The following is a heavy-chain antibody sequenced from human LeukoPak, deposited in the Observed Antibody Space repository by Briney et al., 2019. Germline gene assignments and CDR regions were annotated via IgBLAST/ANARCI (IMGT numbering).Heavy chain of an antibody. J-gene: IGHJ3*02. CDR1: GGSISSGGYY. CDR2: IYYSGST. D-gene: IGHD2-2*01. V-gene: IGHV4-31*03. CDR3: ARDGSANCSSTSCYSAFDI. Sequence: PSETLSLTCTVSGGSISSGGYYWSWIRQHPGKGLEWIGYIYYSGSTYYNPSLKSRVTISVDTSKNQFSLKLGSVTAADTAVYYCARDGSANCSSTSCYSAFDIWGQGTMVTVSS.